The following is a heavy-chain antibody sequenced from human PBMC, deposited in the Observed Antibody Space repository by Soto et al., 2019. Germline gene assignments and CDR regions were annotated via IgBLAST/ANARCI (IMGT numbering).Heavy chain of an antibody. Sequence: GESLKISCKGSGYSFTKYWIIWVRQVPGKGLEWMGRIDTSYSYSHYSPSFQGHVTISADKPISTAYLQWSSLKASDTAMYYCARYCSSSSCSQLYGMDVWGQGTTVTVSS. J-gene: IGHJ6*02. CDR2: IDTSYSYS. CDR1: GYSFTKYW. CDR3: ARYCSSSSCSQLYGMDV. D-gene: IGHD2-15*01. V-gene: IGHV5-10-1*01.